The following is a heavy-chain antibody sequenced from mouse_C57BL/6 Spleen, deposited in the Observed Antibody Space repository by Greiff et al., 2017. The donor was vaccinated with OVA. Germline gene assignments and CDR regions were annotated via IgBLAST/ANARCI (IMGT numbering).Heavy chain of an antibody. CDR2: IYPGDGDT. V-gene: IGHV1-80*01. CDR3: ARRARDYFDY. J-gene: IGHJ2*01. CDR1: GYAFSSYW. Sequence: VQRVESGAELVKPGASVKISCKASGYAFSSYWMNWVKQRPGKGLEWIGQIYPGDGDTNYNGKFKGKATLTADKSSSTAYMQLSSLTSEDSAVYFCARRARDYFDYWGQGTTLTVSS. D-gene: IGHD3-1*01.